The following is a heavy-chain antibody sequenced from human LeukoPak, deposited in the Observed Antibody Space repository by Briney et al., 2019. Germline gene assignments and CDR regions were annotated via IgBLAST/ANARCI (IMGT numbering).Heavy chain of an antibody. J-gene: IGHJ4*02. CDR1: GFTFSSYG. Sequence: GGSLRLSCAASGFTFSSYGMHWVRQAPGKGLEWVAVISYDGSNKYYADSVKGRFTISRDNSKNTLYLQMNSLRAEDTAVYYCAGDAILTLYYVYCCQGTLVTVFS. D-gene: IGHD3-9*01. V-gene: IGHV3-30*03. CDR3: AGDAILTLYYVY. CDR2: ISYDGSNK.